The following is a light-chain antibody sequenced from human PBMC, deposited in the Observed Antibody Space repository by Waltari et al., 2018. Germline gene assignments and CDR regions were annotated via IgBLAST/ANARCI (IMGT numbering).Light chain of an antibody. CDR2: QVS. CDR3: SSYTTSGTFV. V-gene: IGLV2-14*01. Sequence: QSALTQPASVSGSPGQSITIPCTATSSDVGAYNYLSWYQHHPGKAPKIMIYQVSNRPSGVSNRLSGSKSGNTASLTISGLQAEDEGDYYCSSYTTSGTFVFGGGTKLTVL. CDR1: SSDVGAYNY. J-gene: IGLJ2*01.